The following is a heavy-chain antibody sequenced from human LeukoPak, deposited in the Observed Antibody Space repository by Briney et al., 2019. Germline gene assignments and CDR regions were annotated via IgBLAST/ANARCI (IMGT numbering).Heavy chain of an antibody. J-gene: IGHJ2*01. CDR3: ARASCSSTSCSRGWYFDL. V-gene: IGHV4-34*01. CDR2: INHSGST. CDR1: GGSFSGYY. Sequence: SETLSLTCAVYGGSFSGYYWSWIRQPPGKGLEWTGEINHSGSTNYNPSLKSRVTISVDTSKNQFSLKLSSVTAADTAVYYCARASCSSTSCSRGWYFDLWGRGTLVTVSS. D-gene: IGHD2-2*01.